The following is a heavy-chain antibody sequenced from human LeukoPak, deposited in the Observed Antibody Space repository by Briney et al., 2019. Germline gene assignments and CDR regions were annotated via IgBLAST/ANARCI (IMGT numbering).Heavy chain of an antibody. V-gene: IGHV4-34*01. Sequence: PSETLSLTCAVYGGSFSGYYWSWIRQPPGKGLEWIGEINPTGSTNYNPSLKSRVIISLDTSKKQFPLKMSSVTAADTAVYYCARVPLGYCSSTSCRPYYFDYWGQGTLVTVSS. CDR2: INPTGST. D-gene: IGHD2-2*01. J-gene: IGHJ4*02. CDR3: ARVPLGYCSSTSCRPYYFDY. CDR1: GGSFSGYY.